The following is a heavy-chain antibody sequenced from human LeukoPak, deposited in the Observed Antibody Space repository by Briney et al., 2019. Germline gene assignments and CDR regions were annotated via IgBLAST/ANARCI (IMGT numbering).Heavy chain of an antibody. CDR3: ASTVVVAPGAFDI. CDR2: IYSGGST. D-gene: IGHD2-15*01. Sequence: GGSLRLSCAASGFTFSSYGMHWVRQAPGKGLEWVSVIYSGGSTYYADSVKGRFTISRDNSKNTLYLQMNSLRAEDTAVYYCASTVVVAPGAFDIWGQGTMVTVSS. J-gene: IGHJ3*02. CDR1: GFTFSSYG. V-gene: IGHV3-66*01.